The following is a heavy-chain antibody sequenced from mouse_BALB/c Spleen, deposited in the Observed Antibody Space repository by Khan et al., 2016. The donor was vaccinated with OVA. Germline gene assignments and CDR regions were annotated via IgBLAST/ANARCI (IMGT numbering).Heavy chain of an antibody. CDR1: GYTFTDYN. CDR2: IFPNTGDA. V-gene: IGHV1S29*02. D-gene: IGHD1-1*02. J-gene: IGHJ3*01. CDR3: ARAGYGSFGY. Sequence: EVQLQESGPELVKPGASVKISCKASGYTFTDYNMDWVKQSQGESLEWIGYIFPNTGDAGYNQKFKTKATLTVDVSSSTAYMELRSLTSEDSAVYFGARAGYGSFGYWGQGTLVTVSA.